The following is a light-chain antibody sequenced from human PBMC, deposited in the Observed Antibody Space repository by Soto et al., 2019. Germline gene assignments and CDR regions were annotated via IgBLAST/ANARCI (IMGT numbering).Light chain of an antibody. J-gene: IGKJ1*01. V-gene: IGKV3-20*01. Sequence: EIVLTQSPVTLSLSPGERATLSCRASQSVRRNYLAWYQQKPGQAPRLIIYGASSRATDIPDRFSGSGSGADFSLTISRLEPEDFAVYSCQQYGSTPPTFGQGTKVVIK. CDR1: QSVRRNY. CDR2: GAS. CDR3: QQYGSTPPT.